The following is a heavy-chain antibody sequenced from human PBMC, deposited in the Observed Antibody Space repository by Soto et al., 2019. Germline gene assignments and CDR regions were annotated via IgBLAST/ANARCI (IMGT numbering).Heavy chain of an antibody. D-gene: IGHD2-15*01. J-gene: IGHJ5*01. CDR1: GFSFSSYT. CDR2: ITNRGTHT. CDR3: TRAHEVAWFDS. Sequence: GGSLRLSCTASGFSFSSYTMNWVRQAPGKGLQWVASITNRGTHTYSADSVKGRFTISRDNDKNSLYLQMNNLRAEDTATYYCTRAHEVAWFDSWGLGTLVTISS. V-gene: IGHV3-21*06.